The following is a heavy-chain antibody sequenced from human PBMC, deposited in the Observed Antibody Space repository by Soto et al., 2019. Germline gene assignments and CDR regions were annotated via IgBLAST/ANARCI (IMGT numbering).Heavy chain of an antibody. CDR2: IYTSGST. D-gene: IGHD6-13*01. J-gene: IGHJ4*02. CDR1: GGSISSYY. CDR3: ARARTSRIAADFDY. V-gene: IGHV4-4*07. Sequence: QVQLQESGPGLVKPSETLSLTCTVSGGSISSYYWSWIRQPAGKGLEWIGRIYTSGSTNYNPPLKSRVTMSVDTSKNQFSLKLSSVTAADTAVYYCARARTSRIAADFDYWGQGTLVTVSS.